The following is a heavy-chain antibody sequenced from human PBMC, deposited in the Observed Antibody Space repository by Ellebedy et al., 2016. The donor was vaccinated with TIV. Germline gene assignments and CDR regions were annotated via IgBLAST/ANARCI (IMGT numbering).Heavy chain of an antibody. CDR2: ISAYNGNT. V-gene: IGHV1-18*01. Sequence: ASVKVYCKASGYTFSSFGISWVRQAPGQGLEWMGWISAYNGNTDSAQKFQGRVTMTTDTSTSTVYMELRGLRSEDTALYFCARDSLWSGESDLDYWGQGTLVIVSS. CDR3: ARDSLWSGESDLDY. J-gene: IGHJ4*02. CDR1: GYTFSSFG. D-gene: IGHD3-10*01.